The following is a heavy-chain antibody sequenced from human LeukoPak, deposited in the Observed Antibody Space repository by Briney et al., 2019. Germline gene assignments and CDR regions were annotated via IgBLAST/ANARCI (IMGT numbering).Heavy chain of an antibody. CDR1: GFTVSSNY. CDR3: ARVNTGAFDY. J-gene: IGHJ4*02. V-gene: IGHV3-53*01. Sequence: GGSLRLSCAASGFTVSSNYMSWVRQAPGKGLEWVSVIYSGGSTYYADSVKGRFTISRDNSKNTLYLQMNSLRAEDAAVYYCARVNTGAFDYWGQGTLVTVSS. D-gene: IGHD1-1*01. CDR2: IYSGGST.